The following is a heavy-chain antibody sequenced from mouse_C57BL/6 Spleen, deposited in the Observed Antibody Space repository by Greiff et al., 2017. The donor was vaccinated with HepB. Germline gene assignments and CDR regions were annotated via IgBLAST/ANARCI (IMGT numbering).Heavy chain of an antibody. J-gene: IGHJ4*01. V-gene: IGHV5-12*01. CDR2: ISNGGGST. D-gene: IGHD1-3*01. CDR1: GFTFSDYY. CDR3: ARTNGPYAMDY. Sequence: DVQLQESGGGLVQPGGSLKLSCAASGFTFSDYYMYWVRQTPEKRLEWVAYISNGGGSTYYPDTVKGRFTISRDNAKNTLYLQMSRLKSEDTAMYYCARTNGPYAMDYWGQGTSVTVSS.